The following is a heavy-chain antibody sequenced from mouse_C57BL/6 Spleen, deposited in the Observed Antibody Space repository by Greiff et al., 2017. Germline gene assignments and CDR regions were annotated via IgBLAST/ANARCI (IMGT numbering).Heavy chain of an antibody. J-gene: IGHJ2*01. V-gene: IGHV1-82*01. Sequence: VQLQQSGPELVKPGASVKISCKASGYAFSSSWMNWVKQRPGKGLEWIGRIYPGDGDTNYNGKFKGKATLTADKSSSTAYMQLSSLTSEDSAVYFCARESYLWPFDYWGQGTTLTVSS. CDR2: IYPGDGDT. D-gene: IGHD1-1*01. CDR1: GYAFSSSW. CDR3: ARESYLWPFDY.